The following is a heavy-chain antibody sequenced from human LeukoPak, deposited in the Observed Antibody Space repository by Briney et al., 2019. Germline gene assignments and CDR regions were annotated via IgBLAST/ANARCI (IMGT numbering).Heavy chain of an antibody. CDR3: ARHGGQSSGYYY. D-gene: IGHD3-22*01. CDR1: GGSISSYY. J-gene: IGHJ4*02. CDR2: IFYSGST. V-gene: IGHV4-59*08. Sequence: PSETLSLTCTVSGGSISSYYWSWIRQPPGQGLEWIGYIFYSGSTNYNPSLKSRVTISVDTSTNQFSLKLSSVTAADTAVYYCARHGGQSSGYYYWGQGNLVTVSS.